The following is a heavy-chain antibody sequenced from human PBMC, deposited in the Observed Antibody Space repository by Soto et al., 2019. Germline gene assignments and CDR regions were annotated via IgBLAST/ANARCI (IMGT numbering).Heavy chain of an antibody. J-gene: IGHJ4*02. V-gene: IGHV1-46*04. CDR2: VNPSGGHT. D-gene: IGHD2-21*01. CDR1: GDTFSDYY. Sequence: QVQLMQSGAEVKKPGASVKVSCKASGDTFSDYYIHWVRQAPGQGLEWMGTVNPSGGHTTYSQHSWGRVTMTRDPSTTPLHRGLPSLPSEAPAVYYCAGGGLVVVVPPAWASGGQETLVPFPS. CDR3: AGGGLVVVVPPAWAS.